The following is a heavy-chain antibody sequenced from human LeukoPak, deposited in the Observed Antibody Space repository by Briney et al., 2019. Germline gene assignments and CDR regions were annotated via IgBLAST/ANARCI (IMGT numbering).Heavy chain of an antibody. CDR1: GGSFSGYY. CDR2: INHSGST. J-gene: IGHJ4*02. Sequence: SETLSLTCAVYGGSFSGYYWSWIRQPPGKGLEWIGEINHSGSTNNNPSLKSRVTISVDTSKNQFSLKLSSVTAADTAVYYCARDSGGSYSFDYWGQGTLVTVSS. CDR3: ARDSGGSYSFDY. D-gene: IGHD1-26*01. V-gene: IGHV4-34*01.